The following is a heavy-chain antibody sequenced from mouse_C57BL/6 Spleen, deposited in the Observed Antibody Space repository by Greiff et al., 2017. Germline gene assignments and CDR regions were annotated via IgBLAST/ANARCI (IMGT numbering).Heavy chain of an antibody. CDR3: ARAEGYYGNLYDFDY. CDR1: GYSFTGYY. V-gene: IGHV1-42*01. Sequence: VQLKESGPELVKPGASVKISCKASGYSFTGYYMNWVKQSPEKSLEWIGEINPSSGGTTYNQKFKAKATLTVDKSSSTAYMQLKSLTSEDSAVYYCARAEGYYGNLYDFDYWGQGTTLTVSS. D-gene: IGHD2-1*01. CDR2: INPSSGGT. J-gene: IGHJ2*01.